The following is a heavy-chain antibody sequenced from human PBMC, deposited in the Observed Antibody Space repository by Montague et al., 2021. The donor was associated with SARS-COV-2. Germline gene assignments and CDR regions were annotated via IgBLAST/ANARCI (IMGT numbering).Heavy chain of an antibody. J-gene: IGHJ4*02. V-gene: IGHV4-59*13. Sequence: SETLSLTCTVSGGSIGPYYWNWIRQPPGKGLEWIGYIYYTGGTKYNPSLKSRVSMSVDTSKNQFPLRLTSVGAADTAVYYCARIAMAATFDSGGQGALVTVSS. CDR1: GGSIGPYY. CDR2: IYYTGGT. D-gene: IGHD6-19*01. CDR3: ARIAMAATFDS.